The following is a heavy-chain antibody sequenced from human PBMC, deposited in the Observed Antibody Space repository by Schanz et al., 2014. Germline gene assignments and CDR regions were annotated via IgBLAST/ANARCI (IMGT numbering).Heavy chain of an antibody. CDR3: ARIGGSVFDY. D-gene: IGHD3-10*01. Sequence: EVQLAESGGGLVQPGGSLRLSCAASGFTFSTHAMSWVRQAPGKGLEWVSSISGDHRNTFYADSVKGRFTISRDNSKNSLYLEMNSLRAEDTAVYYCARIGGSVFDYWAQGTLVTVSS. CDR1: GFTFSTHA. J-gene: IGHJ4*02. CDR2: ISGDHRNT. V-gene: IGHV3-23*04.